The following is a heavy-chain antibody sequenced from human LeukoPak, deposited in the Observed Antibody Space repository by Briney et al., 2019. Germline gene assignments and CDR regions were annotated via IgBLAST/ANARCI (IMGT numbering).Heavy chain of an antibody. CDR3: ARRGHCSSTSCYWRGPFDY. V-gene: IGHV4-34*01. D-gene: IGHD2-2*01. CDR1: GGSFSGYY. CDR2: INHSGST. J-gene: IGHJ4*02. Sequence: KPSGTLSLTCAVYGGSFSGYYWSWIRQPPGKGLEWIGEINHSGSTNYNPSLKSRVTISVDTSKNQFSLKLSSVTAADTAVYYCARRGHCSSTSCYWRGPFDYWGQGTLVTVSS.